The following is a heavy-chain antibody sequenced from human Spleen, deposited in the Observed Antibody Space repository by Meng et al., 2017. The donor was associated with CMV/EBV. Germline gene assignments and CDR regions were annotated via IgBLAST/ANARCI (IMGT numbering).Heavy chain of an antibody. Sequence: GGSLRLSCAASGFAFSSYAMNWVRQPPGKGLEWVANIKQGGSEKSYVDSVKGRFTISRDDANNSLYLQMNSLRAEDTAVYYCARSQDVWGQGTTVTVSS. CDR2: IKQGGSEK. CDR3: ARSQDV. V-gene: IGHV3-7*01. CDR1: GFAFSSYA. J-gene: IGHJ6*02.